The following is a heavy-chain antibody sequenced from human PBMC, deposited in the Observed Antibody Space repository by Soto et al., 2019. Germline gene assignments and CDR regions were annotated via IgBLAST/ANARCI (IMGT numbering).Heavy chain of an antibody. Sequence: QVQLVQSGAEVKKPGSSVKVSCKVSGNTFSSYAINWVRQAPGQGLEWMGGIIPIFGTANYAQKFQGRVTITADKSTRTAHMELISLTSEDTAVYYCARGPRCDGDCYYSPLTPFDYWGQGTLVTVSS. CDR1: GNTFSSYA. CDR2: IIPIFGTA. D-gene: IGHD2-21*02. J-gene: IGHJ4*02. V-gene: IGHV1-69*06. CDR3: ARGPRCDGDCYYSPLTPFDY.